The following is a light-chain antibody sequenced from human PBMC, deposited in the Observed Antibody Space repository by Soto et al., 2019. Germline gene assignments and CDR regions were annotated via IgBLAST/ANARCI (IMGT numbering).Light chain of an antibody. V-gene: IGKV3-11*01. CDR2: DAS. J-gene: IGKJ4*01. CDR1: QSVSSY. CDR3: QQRSNWPPSLT. Sequence: EIVLTQSPATLSLSPGERVTLSCRASQSVSSYLAWYQQKPGQAPRLLIYDASNRATGIPARFSGSGSGTDCTLTISSLEPEDFAVYYCQQRSNWPPSLTFGGGTKVESK.